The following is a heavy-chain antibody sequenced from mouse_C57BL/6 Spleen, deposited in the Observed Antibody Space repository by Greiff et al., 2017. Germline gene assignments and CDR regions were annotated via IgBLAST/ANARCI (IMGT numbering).Heavy chain of an antibody. CDR3: ARSTTTVVEAAY. CDR1: GYAFSSYW. Sequence: VQLQQSGAELVKPGASVKISCKASGYAFSSYWMNWVKQRPGKGLEWIGQIYPGDGDTNYHGKFKGKATLTADKSSSTAYMQLSSLTSEDSAVYFSARSTTTVVEAAYWGQGTLVTVSA. J-gene: IGHJ3*01. D-gene: IGHD1-1*01. V-gene: IGHV1-80*01. CDR2: IYPGDGDT.